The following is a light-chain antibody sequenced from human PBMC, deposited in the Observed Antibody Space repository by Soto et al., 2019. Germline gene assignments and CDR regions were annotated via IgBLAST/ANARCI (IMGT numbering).Light chain of an antibody. J-gene: IGKJ1*01. CDR1: QSISGW. Sequence: DIPMTQSPSTLSASVGDRVTITCRASQSISGWLAWYQQKPGKAPKLLIFDVSSLERGVPSRFSGGGSGTEFTLTISNLQPDDFANYYCQQYKSYSRTFGQGTKVEI. CDR2: DVS. CDR3: QQYKSYSRT. V-gene: IGKV1-5*01.